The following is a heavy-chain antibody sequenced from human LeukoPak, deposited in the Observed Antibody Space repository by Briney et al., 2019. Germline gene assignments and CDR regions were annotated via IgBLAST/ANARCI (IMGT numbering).Heavy chain of an antibody. V-gene: IGHV4-59*01. CDR1: GGSISSYY. CDR2: IHYSGST. CDR3: ARGDSNYVH. D-gene: IGHD4-11*01. J-gene: IGHJ4*02. Sequence: PSETLSLTCTVSGGSISSYYWSWIRQPPGKGLEWIGYIHYSGSTNYNPSLKSRVTTSVDTSKIQFSLKLTSVTAADTAVYYCARGDSNYVHWGQGTLVTVSS.